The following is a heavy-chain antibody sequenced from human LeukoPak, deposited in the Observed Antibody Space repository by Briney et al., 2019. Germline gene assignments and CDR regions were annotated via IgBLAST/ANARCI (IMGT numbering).Heavy chain of an antibody. CDR2: DFDSGNT. CDR1: GGSINSGNYY. D-gene: IGHD6-13*01. Sequence: SETLSLTCSVSGGSINSGNYYWVWMRQPPGKGLEWIGSDFDSGNTYYNPSLKSRVTISVDTSNNRFSLRLTSVTAADTAMYYCARQVYPYTSSWPYHFDYWGQGTLVTVSS. V-gene: IGHV4-39*01. CDR3: ARQVYPYTSSWPYHFDY. J-gene: IGHJ4*02.